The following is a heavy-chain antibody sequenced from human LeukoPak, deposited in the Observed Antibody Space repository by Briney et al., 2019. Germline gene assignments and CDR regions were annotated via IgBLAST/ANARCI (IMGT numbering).Heavy chain of an antibody. CDR3: AKQVTAPGPIDY. D-gene: IGHD2-21*02. V-gene: IGHV3-23*01. CDR1: GFTFSSYA. J-gene: IGHJ4*02. Sequence: PGGSLGLSCSASGFTFSSYAMSWVRQAPGKGLEWVSAIGDSGGDTYYADSVKGRFTISRDNSKNTLYLQMNSLRAEDTALYYCAKQVTAPGPIDYWGQGTLVTVSS. CDR2: IGDSGGDT.